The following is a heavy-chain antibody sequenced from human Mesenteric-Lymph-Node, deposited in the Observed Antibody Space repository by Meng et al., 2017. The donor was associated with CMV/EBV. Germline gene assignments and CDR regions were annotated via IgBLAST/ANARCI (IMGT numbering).Heavy chain of an antibody. V-gene: IGHV3-21*01. D-gene: IGHD4-17*01. Sequence: GESPKISCAASGFTFSSYTMNWVRQAPGKGLEWISSISTSSSYIYYADSVKGRFTISRDNAKNSLYLQMNSLRAEDTAVYYCARGSENYGGALDYWGQGTLVTVSS. J-gene: IGHJ4*02. CDR3: ARGSENYGGALDY. CDR1: GFTFSSYT. CDR2: ISTSSSYI.